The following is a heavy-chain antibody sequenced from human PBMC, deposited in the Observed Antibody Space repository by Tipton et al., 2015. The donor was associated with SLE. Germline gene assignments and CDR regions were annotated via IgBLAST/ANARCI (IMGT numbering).Heavy chain of an antibody. CDR2: ICPDGST. J-gene: IGHJ4*02. V-gene: IGHV4-39*07. D-gene: IGHD2-2*01. CDR3: ARGPYGPAASYDY. CDR1: GASISDYSYC. Sequence: PGLVKPSETLSLRCTVSGASISDYSYCWGWIRQPPGKGLECIGSICPDGSTYYKPSLKSRVTISLDTSKNQFSLKLKSVSAADTAVYYCARGPYGPAASYDYWGQGSLVTVSS.